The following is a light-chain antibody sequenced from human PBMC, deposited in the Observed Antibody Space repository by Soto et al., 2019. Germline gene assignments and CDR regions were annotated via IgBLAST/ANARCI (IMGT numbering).Light chain of an antibody. Sequence: DIQMTQSPSSLSASVGDRVTITCQASQDITSYLNWYQHKPGKAPKLLIYDASILEAGVPPRFSGNGSGTDITRTISSLQPEDVATYYCQHCYYLPIFGRGTTVDFK. CDR3: QHCYYLPI. CDR2: DAS. J-gene: IGKJ3*01. V-gene: IGKV1-33*01. CDR1: QDITSY.